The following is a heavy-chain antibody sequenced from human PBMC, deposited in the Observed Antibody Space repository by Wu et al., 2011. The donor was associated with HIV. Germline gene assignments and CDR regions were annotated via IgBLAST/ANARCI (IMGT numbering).Heavy chain of an antibody. J-gene: IGHJ5*02. V-gene: IGHV1-69*01. CDR1: RDTFNRYA. CDR2: IIPIFGTT. CDR3: ARDMGCSKNYCHHYWFDP. D-gene: IGHD2-2*01. Sequence: QVQLVQSGAEVKKPGSSVKVSCKASRDTFNRYAISWMRLAPGQGLEWMGGIIPIFGTTDYAQKFQGRVTITTDESTSTAYLELNSLTSEDTAVYYCARDMGCSKNYCHHYWFDPLGPGNPGYRLV.